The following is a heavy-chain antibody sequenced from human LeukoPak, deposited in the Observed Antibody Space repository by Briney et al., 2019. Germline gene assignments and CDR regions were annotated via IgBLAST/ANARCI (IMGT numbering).Heavy chain of an antibody. CDR2: ISSSSSYI. D-gene: IGHD3-22*01. CDR1: GFTFSSYS. Sequence: PGGSLRLSCAASGFTFSSYSMNWVRQAPGKGLEWVSSISSSSSYIYYADSVKRRFTISRDNAKNSLYLQMNSLGAEDTAVYYCARWHYDSSGYYLFDYWGQGTLVTVSS. J-gene: IGHJ4*02. V-gene: IGHV3-21*01. CDR3: ARWHYDSSGYYLFDY.